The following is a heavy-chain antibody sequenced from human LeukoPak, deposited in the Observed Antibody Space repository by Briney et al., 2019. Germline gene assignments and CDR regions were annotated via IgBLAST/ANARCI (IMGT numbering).Heavy chain of an antibody. Sequence: SETLSLTCTVSGGSISSYYWSWIRQPPGKGLEWIGYIYYSGSTNYNPSPKSRVTTTVKTSKNQFCLKMSSVTAADTAVYYCARDGAAAIGYNYYGMDVWGQRTTVTVSS. CDR2: IYYSGST. CDR1: GGSISSYY. CDR3: ARDGAAAIGYNYYGMDV. D-gene: IGHD2-2*02. V-gene: IGHV4-59*01. J-gene: IGHJ6*02.